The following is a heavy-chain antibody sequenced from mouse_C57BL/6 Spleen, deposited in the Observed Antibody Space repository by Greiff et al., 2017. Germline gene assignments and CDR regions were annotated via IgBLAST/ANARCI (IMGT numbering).Heavy chain of an antibody. CDR3: TTLYYSNFDY. Sequence: EVQLQQSGAELVRPGASVKLSCTASGFNIKDDYMHWVKQRPEQGLEWIGWIDPENGDTEYAPKFQGKATITADTSSNTAYLQLSSLTSEDTAVYYCTTLYYSNFDYWGQGTTLTVSS. J-gene: IGHJ2*01. CDR1: GFNIKDDY. V-gene: IGHV14-4*01. CDR2: IDPENGDT. D-gene: IGHD2-5*01.